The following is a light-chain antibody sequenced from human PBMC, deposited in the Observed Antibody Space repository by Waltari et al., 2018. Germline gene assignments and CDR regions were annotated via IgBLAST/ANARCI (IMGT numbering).Light chain of an antibody. CDR3: QKYGSLPAT. J-gene: IGKJ1*01. CDR2: DAS. V-gene: IGKV3-20*01. Sequence: EIMLTQSPGTLSLSPGERATISCRASQSISRFLAWYQQKPGQAPRPLIYDASTRATGIPDRFSGSGSGTDFSLTISRLEPEDIAVYYCQKYGSLPATFGQGTKVEIK. CDR1: QSISRF.